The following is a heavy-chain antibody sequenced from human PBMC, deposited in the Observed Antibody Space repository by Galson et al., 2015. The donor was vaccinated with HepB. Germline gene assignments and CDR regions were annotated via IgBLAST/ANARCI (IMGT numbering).Heavy chain of an antibody. Sequence: SLRLSCAASGFTFSSYAMHWVRQAPGKGLEWVAVISYDGSNKYYADSVKGRFTISRDNSKNTLYLQMNSLRAEDTAVYYCARDLLGSYDFWSGSSLAPWGQGTLVTVSS. CDR3: ARDLLGSYDFWSGSSLAP. J-gene: IGHJ5*02. CDR2: ISYDGSNK. D-gene: IGHD3-3*01. CDR1: GFTFSSYA. V-gene: IGHV3-30-3*01.